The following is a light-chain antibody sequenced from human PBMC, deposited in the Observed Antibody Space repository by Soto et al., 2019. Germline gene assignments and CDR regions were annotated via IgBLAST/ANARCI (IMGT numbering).Light chain of an antibody. CDR1: SSDVGGYNH. J-gene: IGLJ3*02. Sequence: QSVLTQPASVSGSPGQSITISCTGTSSDVGGYNHVSWYQQHPGKVPKLKIYEVSNRPSGVSNRFSGSKSGNTASLTISGLQAEDEADYYCSSYTRSSTWVFGGGTKLTVL. V-gene: IGLV2-14*01. CDR2: EVS. CDR3: SSYTRSSTWV.